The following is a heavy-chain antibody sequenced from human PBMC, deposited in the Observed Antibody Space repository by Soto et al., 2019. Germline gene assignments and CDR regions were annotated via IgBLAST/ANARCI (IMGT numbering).Heavy chain of an antibody. CDR1: GFTFSSYA. Sequence: GGSLRLSCAASGFTFSSYALHWVRQAPGKGLEWVALISYDGSNKYYADSVKSRFTISRDSSKNTLYLEINGLRAEDTAVYYCAKGYDNYGVFYYYYGMDVWGQGTTVTVSS. D-gene: IGHD3-9*01. CDR3: AKGYDNYGVFYYYYGMDV. J-gene: IGHJ6*02. CDR2: ISYDGSNK. V-gene: IGHV3-30*04.